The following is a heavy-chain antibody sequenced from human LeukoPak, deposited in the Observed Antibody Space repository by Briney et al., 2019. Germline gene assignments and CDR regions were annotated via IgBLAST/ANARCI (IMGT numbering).Heavy chain of an antibody. V-gene: IGHV4-30-4*01. Sequence: SETLSLTCAVYGGSFSGYYWSWIRQPPGKGLEWIGYIYYSGSTYYNPSLKSRVTISVDTSKNQFSLKLSSVTAADTAVYYCASHTIFGVAPTDYWGQGTLVTVSS. J-gene: IGHJ4*02. D-gene: IGHD3-3*01. CDR1: GGSFSGYY. CDR3: ASHTIFGVAPTDY. CDR2: IYYSGST.